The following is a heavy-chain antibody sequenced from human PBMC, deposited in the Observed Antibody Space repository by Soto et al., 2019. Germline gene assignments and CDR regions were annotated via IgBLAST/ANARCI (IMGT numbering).Heavy chain of an antibody. D-gene: IGHD5-12*01. J-gene: IGHJ3*02. CDR3: ERGTWLHAFDI. CDR1: GGSFSGYY. Sequence: ETLSLTCAVYGGSFSGYYWSGIRQPPGKGLEWIGEINHSGSTNYNPSLKSRVTISVDTSKNQFALKLSSVTAADTAVYYWERGTWLHAFDIWGQGTMVTVSS. CDR2: INHSGST. V-gene: IGHV4-34*01.